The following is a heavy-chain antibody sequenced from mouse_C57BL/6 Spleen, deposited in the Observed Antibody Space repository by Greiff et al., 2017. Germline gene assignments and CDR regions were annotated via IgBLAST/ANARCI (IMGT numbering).Heavy chain of an antibody. CDR3: ARTEYYGSSPHAMDY. V-gene: IGHV1-55*01. CDR1: GYTFTSYW. CDR2: IYPGSGST. J-gene: IGHJ4*01. Sequence: QVQLQQSGAELVKPGASVKMSCKASGYTFTSYWITWVKQRPGQGLEWIGDIYPGSGSTNYNEKFKSKATLTVDTSSSTAYMQLSSLTSEDSAVYYCARTEYYGSSPHAMDYWGQGTSVTVSS. D-gene: IGHD1-1*01.